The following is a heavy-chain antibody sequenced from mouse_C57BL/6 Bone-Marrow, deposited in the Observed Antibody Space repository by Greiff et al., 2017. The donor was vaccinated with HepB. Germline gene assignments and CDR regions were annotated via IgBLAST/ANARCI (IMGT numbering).Heavy chain of an antibody. J-gene: IGHJ1*03. CDR2: IDPENGDT. CDR1: GFNIKDDY. D-gene: IGHD1-1*01. CDR3: TMGCYGSRTSYWYFDV. V-gene: IGHV14-4*01. Sequence: EVQLQESGAELVRPGASVKLSCTASGFNIKDDYMHWVKQRPEQGLEWIGWIDPENGDTEYASKFQGKATITADTSSNTAYLQLSSLTSEDTAVYYCTMGCYGSRTSYWYFDVWGTGTTVTVSS.